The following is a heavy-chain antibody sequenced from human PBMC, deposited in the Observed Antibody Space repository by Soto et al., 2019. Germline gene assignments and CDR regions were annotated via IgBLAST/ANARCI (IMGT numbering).Heavy chain of an antibody. V-gene: IGHV3-48*01. D-gene: IGHD3-10*01. CDR3: ARWFGEFDY. Sequence: PGGSLRLSCAASGFTFSSYSMNWVRQAPGKGLEWVSYISSSSSTIYYADSVKGRFTISRDNAKNSLYLQMNSLRAEDTAVYYCARWFGEFDYWGQGTLVTVSS. CDR2: ISSSSSTI. J-gene: IGHJ4*02. CDR1: GFTFSSYS.